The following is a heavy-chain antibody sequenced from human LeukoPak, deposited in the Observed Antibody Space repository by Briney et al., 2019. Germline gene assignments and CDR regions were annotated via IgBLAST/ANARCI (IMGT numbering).Heavy chain of an antibody. Sequence: SETLSLTCAVYGGSFSGYYWSWIRQPPGKGLEWIGEINHSGSTNYNPSLKSRVTISVDTSKNQFSLKLSSVTAADTAVYYCARLPRTHCSSTSCYPKYYFDYWGQGTLVTASS. CDR2: INHSGST. V-gene: IGHV4-34*01. J-gene: IGHJ4*02. D-gene: IGHD2-2*01. CDR3: ARLPRTHCSSTSCYPKYYFDY. CDR1: GGSFSGYY.